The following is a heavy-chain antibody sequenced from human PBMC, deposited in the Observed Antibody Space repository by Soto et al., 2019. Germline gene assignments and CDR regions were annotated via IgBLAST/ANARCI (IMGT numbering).Heavy chain of an antibody. CDR1: GGTFSSYA. CDR3: ASKGVLRYFDWLPPYYYYGMDV. J-gene: IGHJ6*02. V-gene: IGHV1-69*01. D-gene: IGHD3-9*01. CDR2: IIPIFGTA. Sequence: QVQLVQSGAEVKKPGSSVKVSCKASGGTFSSYAISWVRQAPGQGLEWMGGIIPIFGTANYAQKFQGRVTITPDESTSTAYMELSSLRSEDTAVYYCASKGVLRYFDWLPPYYYYGMDVWGQGTTVTVSS.